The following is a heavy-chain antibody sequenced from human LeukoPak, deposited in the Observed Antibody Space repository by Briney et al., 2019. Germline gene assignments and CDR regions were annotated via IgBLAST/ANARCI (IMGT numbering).Heavy chain of an antibody. D-gene: IGHD6-13*01. V-gene: IGHV3-74*01. J-gene: IGHJ4*02. CDR3: AKDWRAAAPLYYFEY. CDR2: TNRDGSGT. CDR1: GFTFRSYW. Sequence: GALRLSCAASGFTFRSYWMHWVRQAPGKGLVGVSRTNRDGSGTSYADSVKGRFTISRDNSKNTLYLQMNSLRAEDTAVYYCAKDWRAAAPLYYFEYWGQGTLVTVSS.